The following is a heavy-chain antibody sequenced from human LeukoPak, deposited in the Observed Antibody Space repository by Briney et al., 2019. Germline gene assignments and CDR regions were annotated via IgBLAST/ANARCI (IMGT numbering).Heavy chain of an antibody. CDR3: AKGISVTDYYYGMDV. V-gene: IGHV3-9*01. Sequence: PGGSLRPSCAASAFTFDDYAMHWVRQAPGKGLEWVSGISRNSGAIGYADSVKGRFTISRDNAKNSLFLQMNSLQDEDTALYFCAKGISVTDYYYGMDVWGQGTTVTVSS. J-gene: IGHJ6*02. CDR2: ISRNSGAI. D-gene: IGHD2-21*02. CDR1: AFTFDDYA.